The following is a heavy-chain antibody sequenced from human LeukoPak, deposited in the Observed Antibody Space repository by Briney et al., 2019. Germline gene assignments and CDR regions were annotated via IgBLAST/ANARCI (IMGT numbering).Heavy chain of an antibody. CDR2: ISAYNGDT. V-gene: IGHV1-18*01. D-gene: IGHD3-22*01. CDR3: ASDNPYYYLY. CDR1: GYTFTNYG. J-gene: IGHJ4*02. Sequence: ASVNVSCKASGYTFTNYGIGWLRQAPGQGLEWMGWISAYNGDTKYAQNLQGRVTKNTDTSTSTAYIELTNLRSDDTAVYYCASDNPYYYLYWGQGTLVTVSS.